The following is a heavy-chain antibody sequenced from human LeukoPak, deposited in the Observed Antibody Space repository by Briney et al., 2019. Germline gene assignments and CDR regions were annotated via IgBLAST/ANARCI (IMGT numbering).Heavy chain of an antibody. CDR3: ARLGGEELSFDY. CDR2: ISGSGGST. V-gene: IGHV3-23*01. D-gene: IGHD2-21*01. CDR1: GFTFSSYA. J-gene: IGHJ4*02. Sequence: GGSLRLSCAASGFTFSSYAMTWVRQAPGKGLEWVSGISGSGGSTYYADSVKGRFTISRDNSKNTLYLQMNSLRAEDTAVYYCARLGGEELSFDYWGQGTLVTVSS.